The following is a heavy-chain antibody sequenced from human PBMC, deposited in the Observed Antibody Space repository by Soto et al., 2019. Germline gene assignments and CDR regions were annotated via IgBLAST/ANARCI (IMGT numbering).Heavy chain of an antibody. J-gene: IGHJ6*02. CDR2: KHHSGST. Sequence: QVHLQESGPGLVKPSGTLSLTCGVSGGSINNGYWWTWVRQPPGKGPEWIGEKHHSGSTNYNLSLKSPVSISLDKSKNQFSLILSSVTAADTAVYYCAYSSGWWRLDVWGQGTTVT. V-gene: IGHV4-4*02. CDR3: AYSSGWWRLDV. D-gene: IGHD6-19*01. CDR1: GGSINNGYW.